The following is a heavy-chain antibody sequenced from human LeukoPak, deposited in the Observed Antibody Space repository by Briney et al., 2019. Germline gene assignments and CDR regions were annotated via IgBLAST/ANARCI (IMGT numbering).Heavy chain of an antibody. D-gene: IGHD3-10*01. CDR2: IYTSGST. V-gene: IGHV4-61*02. Sequence: SQTLSLTCTVSGGSISSGSYYWSWIRQPAGKGLEWIGRIYTSGSTNYNPSLKSRVTISVDTSKNQFSLKLSSVTAADTAVYYCAARSGSYWDYNYGMDVWGQGTTVTVSS. J-gene: IGHJ6*02. CDR1: GGSISSGSYY. CDR3: AARSGSYWDYNYGMDV.